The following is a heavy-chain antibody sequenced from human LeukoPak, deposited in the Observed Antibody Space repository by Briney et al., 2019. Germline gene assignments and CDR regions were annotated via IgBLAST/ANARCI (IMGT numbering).Heavy chain of an antibody. CDR2: IISSSSCI. Sequence: PGGSLRLSCAASGFTFSSYSMNWVRQAPGKGLEWVSSIISSSSCIYYADSVKGRFTISRDNAKNSLYLQMNSLRAEDTAVYYCARARSGYTEDYFDYWGQGTLVTVSS. V-gene: IGHV3-21*01. J-gene: IGHJ4*02. D-gene: IGHD5-12*01. CDR3: ARARSGYTEDYFDY. CDR1: GFTFSSYS.